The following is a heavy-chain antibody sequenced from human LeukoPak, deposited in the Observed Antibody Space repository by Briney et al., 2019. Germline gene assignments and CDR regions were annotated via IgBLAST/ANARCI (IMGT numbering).Heavy chain of an antibody. CDR1: GGPFSGYY. CDR2: INHSGST. V-gene: IGHV4-34*01. D-gene: IGHD6-13*01. CDR3: ARNPIAAAGTFDY. Sequence: SETLSLTCAVYGGPFSGYYWSWIRQPPGKGLEWIGEINHSGSTNYNPSLKSRVTISVDTSKNQFSLKLSSVTAADTAVYYCARNPIAAAGTFDYWGQGTLVTVSS. J-gene: IGHJ4*02.